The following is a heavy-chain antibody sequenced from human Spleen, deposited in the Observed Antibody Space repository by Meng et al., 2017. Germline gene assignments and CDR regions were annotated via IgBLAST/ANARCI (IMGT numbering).Heavy chain of an antibody. CDR2: IGGSGYYT. V-gene: IGHV3-23*01. D-gene: IGHD3-22*01. J-gene: IGHJ4*02. CDR3: AKGLQRDYYDSSGMIDY. CDR1: GFTFSRYA. Sequence: GESLKISCATSGFTFSRYAMSWVRQAPGKGLEWVSAIGGSGYYTYYADSEKGRFTISRDNYRNTLFLQMNSLRVEDTAIYYCAKGLQRDYYDSSGMIDYWGQGTLVTVSS.